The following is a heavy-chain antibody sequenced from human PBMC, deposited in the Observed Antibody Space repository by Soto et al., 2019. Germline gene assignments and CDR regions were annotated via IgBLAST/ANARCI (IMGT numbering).Heavy chain of an antibody. CDR2: IIPIFGTA. J-gene: IGHJ4*02. Sequence: SVKVSCKASGGTFSSYAISWVRQAPGQGLEWMGGIIPIFGTANYAQKFQGRVTITADKSTSTAYMELSSLRSEDTAVYYCASQLPSLYCTGSTSCYTGSRPLDYWGQGTLVTVS. CDR1: GGTFSSYA. V-gene: IGHV1-69*06. CDR3: ASQLPSLYCTGSTSCYTGSRPLDY. D-gene: IGHD2-2*02.